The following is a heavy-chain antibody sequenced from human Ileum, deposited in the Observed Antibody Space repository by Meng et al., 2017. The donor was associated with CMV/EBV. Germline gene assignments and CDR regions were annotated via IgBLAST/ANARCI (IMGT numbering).Heavy chain of an antibody. CDR2: IKQGGNER. J-gene: IGHJ4*02. Sequence: GGSLRLSCAGSGFSFSDHWMNWVRQAPGKGLEWVANIKQGGNERYYVDSMKGRFTISRDNAKNSLYLQVSSLRVEDTAVYYCARDSPHEQQLVRGIDYWGQGTLVTVSS. D-gene: IGHD6-13*01. CDR3: ARDSPHEQQLVRGIDY. V-gene: IGHV3-7*01. CDR1: GFSFSDHW.